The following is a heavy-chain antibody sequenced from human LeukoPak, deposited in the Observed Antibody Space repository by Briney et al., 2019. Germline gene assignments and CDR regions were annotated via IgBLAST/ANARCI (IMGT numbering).Heavy chain of an antibody. J-gene: IGHJ4*02. V-gene: IGHV4-34*01. CDR3: ARGAHARPVDY. CDR2: IKHSGST. D-gene: IGHD6-6*01. CDR1: GGYFSGYY. Sequence: SDTLSLTIAVYGGYFSGYYWTWNRKPQRNGLKWIGEIKHSGSTNYNPSLKSRVTISVDTSKNQFSLKLSSVTAADTAVYYCARGAHARPVDYWGQGTLVTVTS.